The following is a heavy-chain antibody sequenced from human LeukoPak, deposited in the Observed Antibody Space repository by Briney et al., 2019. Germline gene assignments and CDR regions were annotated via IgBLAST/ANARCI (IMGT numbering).Heavy chain of an antibody. CDR2: ISPSGGST. V-gene: IGHV1-46*01. CDR3: ARGLYYDILTGQASYYMDV. D-gene: IGHD3-9*01. J-gene: IGHJ6*03. CDR1: GYTFTSNY. Sequence: ASVKVSCKAFGYTFTSNYMHWVRQAPGQGPEWMGVISPSGGSTTYAQKFQGRVTMTRNTSISTAYMELSSLRSEDTAVYYCARGLYYDILTGQASYYMDVWGKGTTVTIS.